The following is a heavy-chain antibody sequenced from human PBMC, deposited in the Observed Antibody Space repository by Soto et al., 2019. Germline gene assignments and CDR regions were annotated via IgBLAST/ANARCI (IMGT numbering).Heavy chain of an antibody. V-gene: IGHV4-39*01. CDR3: ARRMEIWTYFDY. CDR1: GGSITSSSYY. Sequence: QVHLQESGPRLVKPSESLSLTCTVSGGSITSSSYYWAWIRQPPGKGLEWIGTIFYRGSTFDNTSLRSRVTISVDTSKSQFSLKLRSANAADTAVYYCARRMEIWTYFDYWGQGILVTVSS. J-gene: IGHJ4*02. CDR2: IFYRGST. D-gene: IGHD3-3*01.